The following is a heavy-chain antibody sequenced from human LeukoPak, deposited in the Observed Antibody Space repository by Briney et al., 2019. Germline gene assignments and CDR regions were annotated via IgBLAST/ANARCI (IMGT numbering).Heavy chain of an antibody. J-gene: IGHJ3*02. CDR3: ARLHSSSWSWFVFDI. D-gene: IGHD6-13*01. Sequence: PSETLSLTCTVSGGSISSGGYYWSWIRQHPGTGLEWIGYIYYSGSTYYNPSLKSRVTISVDTSRNQFSLKLSSVTAADTAVYYCARLHSSSWSWFVFDIWGQGTMVTVSS. CDR2: IYYSGST. CDR1: GGSISSGGYY. V-gene: IGHV4-31*03.